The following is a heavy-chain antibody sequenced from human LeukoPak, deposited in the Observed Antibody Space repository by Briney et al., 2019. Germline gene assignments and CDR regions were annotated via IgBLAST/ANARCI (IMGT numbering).Heavy chain of an antibody. CDR2: ISADGAYT. Sequence: GGSLRLSCAASRFTFSTSGMSWVRQAPGTGLEWVSGISADGAYTHYADSVKGRFTISRDNSKNTLYLQMHSLRADDTAVYYCANGRYGQILFDYWGQGTLVTVS. V-gene: IGHV3-23*01. D-gene: IGHD1-26*01. CDR1: RFTFSTSG. J-gene: IGHJ4*02. CDR3: ANGRYGQILFDY.